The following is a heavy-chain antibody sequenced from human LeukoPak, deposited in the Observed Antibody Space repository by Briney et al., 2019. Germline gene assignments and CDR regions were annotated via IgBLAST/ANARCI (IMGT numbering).Heavy chain of an antibody. Sequence: SETLSLTCTVSGGSISSYYGSWIRQPAGKGLEWIGRIYTSGSTNYNPSLKSRVTMSVDTSKNQFSLKLSSVTAADTAVYYCARDDGVNTFGGILLYWYFDLWGRGTLVTVSS. CDR3: ARDDGVNTFGGILLYWYFDL. D-gene: IGHD3-16*01. J-gene: IGHJ2*01. CDR1: GGSISSYY. CDR2: IYTSGST. V-gene: IGHV4-4*07.